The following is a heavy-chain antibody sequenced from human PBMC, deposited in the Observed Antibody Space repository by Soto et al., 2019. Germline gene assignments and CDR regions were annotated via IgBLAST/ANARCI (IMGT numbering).Heavy chain of an antibody. V-gene: IGHV1-69*13. J-gene: IGHJ5*02. D-gene: IGHD2-15*01. CDR2: IIPIFGTA. CDR1: GGTFSSYA. CDR3: AREHGYCSGGSCPAENNWFDP. Sequence: SVKVSCKASGGTFSSYAISWVRQAPGQGLEWMGGIIPIFGTANYAQKFQGRVTITADESTSTAYMELSSLRSEDTAVYYCAREHGYCSGGSCPAENNWFDPWGQGTLVTVSS.